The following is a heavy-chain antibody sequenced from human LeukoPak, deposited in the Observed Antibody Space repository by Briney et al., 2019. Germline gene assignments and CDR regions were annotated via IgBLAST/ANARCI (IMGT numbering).Heavy chain of an antibody. D-gene: IGHD3-22*01. Sequence: GGSLRLSCAASGFTFSSYWMSWVRQAPGKGLEWVANIKKDGSEKYYADSVKGRFTISRDNAKTSLYLQMNSLRAEDTAVYYCAKDPKTYYYDSSGYYYFGYWGQGTLVTVSS. CDR2: IKKDGSEK. CDR1: GFTFSSYW. J-gene: IGHJ4*02. V-gene: IGHV3-7*01. CDR3: AKDPKTYYYDSSGYYYFGY.